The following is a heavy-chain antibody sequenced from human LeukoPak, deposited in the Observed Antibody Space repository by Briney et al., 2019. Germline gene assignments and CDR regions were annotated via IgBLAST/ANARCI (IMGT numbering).Heavy chain of an antibody. J-gene: IGHJ4*02. D-gene: IGHD3-16*02. CDR1: GYTFTSYY. V-gene: IGHV1-46*01. CDR2: INPSGGST. CDR3: ARVAYDHVWGSYRSPFYYFDY. Sequence: ASVTVSCKASGYTFTSYYMHWVRQAPGQGLEWMGIINPSGGSTSYAQKFQGRVTMTRDMSTSTVYMELSSLRSEDTAVYYCARVAYDHVWGSYRSPFYYFDYWGQGTLVTVSS.